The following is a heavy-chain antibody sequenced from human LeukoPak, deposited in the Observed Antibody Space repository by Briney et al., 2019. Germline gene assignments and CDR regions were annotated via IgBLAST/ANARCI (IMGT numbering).Heavy chain of an antibody. V-gene: IGHV3-30*18. Sequence: PGRSLRLSCAASGFTFSSYGMHWVRQAPGKGLEWVAVISYDGSNKYYADSAKGRFTISRDNSENTLYLQMNSLRAEDTAVYYCAKGPYSSGWVFDYWGQGTLVTVSS. J-gene: IGHJ4*02. D-gene: IGHD6-19*01. CDR2: ISYDGSNK. CDR1: GFTFSSYG. CDR3: AKGPYSSGWVFDY.